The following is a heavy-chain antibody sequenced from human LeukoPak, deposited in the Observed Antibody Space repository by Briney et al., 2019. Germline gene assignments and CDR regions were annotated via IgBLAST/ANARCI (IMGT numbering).Heavy chain of an antibody. Sequence: PSETLSFTCTVSGGSISSYYWTWIRQPAGKGLEWIGRIYTSGSTNYNPSLKGRVTMSVDTSKNQFSLKLSSVTAADTAVYYCARDHTAVAGPFDYYYYYYMDVWGKGTTVTVSS. CDR1: GGSISSYY. J-gene: IGHJ6*03. D-gene: IGHD6-19*01. CDR2: IYTSGST. V-gene: IGHV4-4*07. CDR3: ARDHTAVAGPFDYYYYYYMDV.